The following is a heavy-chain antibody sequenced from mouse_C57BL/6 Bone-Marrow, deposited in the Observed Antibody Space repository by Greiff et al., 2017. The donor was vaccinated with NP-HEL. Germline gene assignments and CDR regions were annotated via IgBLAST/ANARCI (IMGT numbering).Heavy chain of an antibody. CDR3: VGFDDGYAMDY. CDR2: INPSSGYT. V-gene: IGHV1-4*01. J-gene: IGHJ4*01. Sequence: QVQLKESGAELARPGASVKMSCKASGYTFTSYTMHWVKQRPGQGLEWIGYINPSSGYTKYNQKFKDKATLTADKSSSTAYMQLSSLTSEDSAVYYCVGFDDGYAMDYRGQGTSVTVSS. D-gene: IGHD2-3*01. CDR1: GYTFTSYT.